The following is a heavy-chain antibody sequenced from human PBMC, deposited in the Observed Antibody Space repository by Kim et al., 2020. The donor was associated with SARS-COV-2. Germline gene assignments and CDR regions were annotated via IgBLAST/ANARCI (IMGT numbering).Heavy chain of an antibody. Sequence: YYSGSTYYNPSLKSRITISVDTSTNQFSLRLSSVTAADTAVYYCAAAFDYWGLGTLVTVSS. D-gene: IGHD6-13*01. CDR3: AAAFDY. CDR2: YYSGST. J-gene: IGHJ4*02. V-gene: IGHV4-39*01.